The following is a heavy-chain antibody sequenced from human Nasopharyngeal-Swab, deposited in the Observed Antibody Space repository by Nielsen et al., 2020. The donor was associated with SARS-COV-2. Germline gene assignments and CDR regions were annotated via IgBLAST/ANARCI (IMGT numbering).Heavy chain of an antibody. Sequence: RQAPGEGLEWIGYIYYSGSTNYNPSLKSRVTISVDTSKNQFSLKLSSVTAADTAVYYCARVWGATCLNWGQGTLVTVSS. CDR2: IYYSGST. V-gene: IGHV4-59*01. J-gene: IGHJ4*02. CDR3: ARVWGATCLN. D-gene: IGHD1-26*01.